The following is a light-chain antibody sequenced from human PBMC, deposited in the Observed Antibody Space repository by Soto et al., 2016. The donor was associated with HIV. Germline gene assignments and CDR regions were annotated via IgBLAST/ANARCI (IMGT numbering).Light chain of an antibody. CDR3: QQLLTYPLT. V-gene: IGKV1-9*01. CDR1: QDINNY. J-gene: IGKJ5*01. Sequence: DIQLTQSPSFLSASVGDRVTITCRASQDINNYLAWFQQKPGKAPKLLIYAASTLQSGVPSTFSGSGSATEFTLTIGSLQPEDFATYYCQQLLTYPLTFGQGTRLEIK. CDR2: AAS.